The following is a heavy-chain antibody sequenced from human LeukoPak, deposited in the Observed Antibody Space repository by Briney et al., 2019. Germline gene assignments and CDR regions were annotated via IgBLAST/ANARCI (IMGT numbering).Heavy chain of an antibody. Sequence: PGGSLRLSCAASGFTFSTYNMNWVRQAPGKGLEWVSSISTSSSYIYYADSVKGRFTISRDNARNSLFLQMSSLRAEDTAVYYCARDRERVAATGTLFTDWGQGILVTVSS. J-gene: IGHJ4*02. D-gene: IGHD6-13*01. CDR2: ISTSSSYI. V-gene: IGHV3-21*01. CDR3: ARDRERVAATGTLFTD. CDR1: GFTFSTYN.